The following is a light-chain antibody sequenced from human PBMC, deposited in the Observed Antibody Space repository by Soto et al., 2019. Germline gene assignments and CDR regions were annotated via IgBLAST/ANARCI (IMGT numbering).Light chain of an antibody. V-gene: IGLV2-14*03. J-gene: IGLJ1*01. CDR2: NVS. CDR3: SSYTRTSTLV. CDR1: SSDIGGYNF. Sequence: QSALTQVASVSRTPGQSITISCTGSSSDIGGYNFVSWYQHHPGKAPKLMIYNVSNRPSGVSNRFSGSKSGNTASLTISGLQDEDEADYYCSSYTRTSTLVCGTGTK.